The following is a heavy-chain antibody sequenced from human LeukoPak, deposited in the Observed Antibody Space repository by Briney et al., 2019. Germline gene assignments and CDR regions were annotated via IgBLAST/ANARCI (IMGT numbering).Heavy chain of an antibody. D-gene: IGHD3-22*01. Sequence: GGSLRLSCAASGFTFSSYAMSWIRQAPGKGLEWVANIKQDGSEKYYVDSVKGRFTISRDNAKNSLYLQMNSLRAEDTAVYYCARARYYYDSSGYGYWGQGTLVTVSS. CDR2: IKQDGSEK. J-gene: IGHJ4*02. CDR1: GFTFSSYA. CDR3: ARARYYYDSSGYGY. V-gene: IGHV3-7*01.